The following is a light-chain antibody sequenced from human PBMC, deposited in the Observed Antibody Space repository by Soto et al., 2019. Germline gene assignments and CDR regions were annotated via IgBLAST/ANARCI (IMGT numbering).Light chain of an antibody. J-gene: IGKJ1*01. CDR2: YAP. CDR1: TRITRC. Sequence: DIQMTQSLSTRTTSLGDKVTITSCPDTRITRCLVWYQQKPGTATRLRIHYAPSYQYGIPPRFTGSGSRTEFTLTISSLQPDDFATYYCQQHQSYWSFGQGTKV. CDR3: QQHQSYWS. V-gene: IGKV1-5*01.